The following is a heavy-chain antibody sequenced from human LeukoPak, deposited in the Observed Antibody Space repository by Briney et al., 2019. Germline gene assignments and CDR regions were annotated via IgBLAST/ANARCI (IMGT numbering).Heavy chain of an antibody. V-gene: IGHV3-21*01. J-gene: IGHJ6*02. CDR2: IRSSSSSI. CDR1: GFTFSSYA. D-gene: IGHD5-18*01. Sequence: GGSLRLSCAASGFTFSSYAMSWVRQAPGKGLEWVSSIRSSSSSIYYADSVKGRFTISRDNAKNSLFLQMNSLRAEDTAVYYCARDISSLTRGYSYGSHYYYGMDVWGQGTTVTVSS. CDR3: ARDISSLTRGYSYGSHYYYGMDV.